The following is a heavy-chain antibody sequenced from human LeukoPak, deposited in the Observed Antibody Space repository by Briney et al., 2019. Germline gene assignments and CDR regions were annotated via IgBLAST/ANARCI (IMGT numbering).Heavy chain of an antibody. CDR2: IKSKNDGGTT. D-gene: IGHD3-9*01. CDR1: GFIFNNAW. V-gene: IGHV3-15*01. Sequence: GGSLRLSCSAFGFIFNNAWMTWVRQAPGKGLEWVGRIKSKNDGGTTDYAAPVKGRFTISRDDSKNMLYLQMNSLKNEDTDVYYCRWTPGYYPPFDIWGQGTQVIVSS. J-gene: IGHJ4*02. CDR3: RWTPGYYPPFDI.